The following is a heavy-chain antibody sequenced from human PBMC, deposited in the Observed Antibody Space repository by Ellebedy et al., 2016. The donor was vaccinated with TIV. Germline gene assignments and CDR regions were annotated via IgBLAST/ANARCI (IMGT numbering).Heavy chain of an antibody. CDR3: SRMYYDILTGPGGWFDP. Sequence: GESLKISCKGSGYSFTTYWIGWVRQMPGKGLEWMGIIYPGDSDIRYNPAFEGQVTISADKSISTAYLQWSSLKASDTAMYYCSRMYYDILTGPGGWFDPWGQGTLVTVSS. CDR2: IYPGDSDI. CDR1: GYSFTTYW. J-gene: IGHJ5*02. D-gene: IGHD3-9*01. V-gene: IGHV5-51*01.